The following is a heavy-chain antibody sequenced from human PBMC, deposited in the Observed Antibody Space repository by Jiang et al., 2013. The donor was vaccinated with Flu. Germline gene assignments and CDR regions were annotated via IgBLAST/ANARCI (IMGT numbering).Heavy chain of an antibody. CDR3: ARDRYYDASGYYYYYYGMDV. D-gene: IGHD3-22*01. Sequence: SLIYSDGRTYFADSLKDRFTISRDNSKNTLYLQMSSLRAEDTAVYYCARDRYYDASGYYYYYYGMDVWGQGTTVTVSS. CDR2: IYSDGRT. J-gene: IGHJ6*02. V-gene: IGHV3-66*01.